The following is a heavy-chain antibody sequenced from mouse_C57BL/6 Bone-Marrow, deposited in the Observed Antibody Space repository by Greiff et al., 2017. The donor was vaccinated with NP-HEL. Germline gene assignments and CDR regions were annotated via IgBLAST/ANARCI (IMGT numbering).Heavy chain of an antibody. CDR3: ARHRDYYDYDEGYFDV. V-gene: IGHV5-12*01. Sequence: EVQLVESGGGLVQPGGSLKLSCAASGFTFSDYYMYWVRQTPEKRLEWVAYISNGGGSTYYPDTVKGRFTISSDNAKNTLYLQMSRLKSEDTAMYYCARHRDYYDYDEGYFDVWGTGTTVTVSS. CDR2: ISNGGGST. D-gene: IGHD2-4*01. J-gene: IGHJ1*03. CDR1: GFTFSDYY.